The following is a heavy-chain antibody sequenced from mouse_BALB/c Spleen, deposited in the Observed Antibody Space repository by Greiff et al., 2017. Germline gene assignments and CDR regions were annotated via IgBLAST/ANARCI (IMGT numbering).Heavy chain of an antibody. V-gene: IGHV5-6-5*01. CDR1: GFTFSSYA. D-gene: IGHD1-2*01. CDR2: ISSGGST. Sequence: VQLKESGGGLVKPGGSLKLSCAASGFTFSSYAMSWVRQTPEKRLEWVASISSGGSTYYPDSVKGRFTISRDNARNILYLQMSSLRSEDTAMYYCARELITTAGFAYWGQGTLVTVSA. J-gene: IGHJ3*01. CDR3: ARELITTAGFAY.